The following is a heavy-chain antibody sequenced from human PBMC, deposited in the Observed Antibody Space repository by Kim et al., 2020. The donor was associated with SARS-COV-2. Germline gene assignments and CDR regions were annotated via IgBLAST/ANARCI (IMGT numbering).Heavy chain of an antibody. D-gene: IGHD2-2*02. J-gene: IGHJ4*02. CDR3: ARVLSDIVVVPAAIDY. V-gene: IGHV3-48*02. Sequence: GGSLRLSCAASGFTFSSYSMNWVRQAPGKGLEWVSYISSSSSTIYYADSVKGRFTISRDNAKNSLYLQMNSLRDEDTAVYYCARVLSDIVVVPAAIDYWGQGTLVTVSS. CDR1: GFTFSSYS. CDR2: ISSSSSTI.